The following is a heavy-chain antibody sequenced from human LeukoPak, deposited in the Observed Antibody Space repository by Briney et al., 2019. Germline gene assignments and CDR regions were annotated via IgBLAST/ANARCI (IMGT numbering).Heavy chain of an antibody. J-gene: IGHJ4*02. CDR3: SRAEDY. Sequence: GGSLRLSCAASGFTFSDYWMSWVRQAPGKGLEWVANIRHDGSANYYVDSVEGRFTISRDNAKNSLYLQMNSLRAEDTAVYYCSRAEDYWGQGTRVTVSS. V-gene: IGHV3-7*01. CDR2: IRHDGSAN. CDR1: GFTFSDYW.